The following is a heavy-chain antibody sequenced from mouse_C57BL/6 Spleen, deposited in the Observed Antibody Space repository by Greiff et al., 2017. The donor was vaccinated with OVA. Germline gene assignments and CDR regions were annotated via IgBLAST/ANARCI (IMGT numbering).Heavy chain of an antibody. D-gene: IGHD2-2*01. Sequence: EVQVVESGGDLVKPGGSLKLSCAASGFTFSSYGMSWVRQTPDKRLEWVATISSGGSYTYDPDSVKGRFTISRDNAKNTLYLQMSSLKSEDTAMYYCARHEGLRDYYAMDYWGQGTSVTVSS. V-gene: IGHV5-6*01. CDR3: ARHEGLRDYYAMDY. CDR2: ISSGGSYT. J-gene: IGHJ4*01. CDR1: GFTFSSYG.